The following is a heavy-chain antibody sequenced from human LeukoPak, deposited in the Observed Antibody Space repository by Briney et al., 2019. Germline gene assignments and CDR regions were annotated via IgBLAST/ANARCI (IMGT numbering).Heavy chain of an antibody. CDR2: IYTSGST. V-gene: IGHV4-61*02. J-gene: IGHJ4*02. Sequence: SQTLSLTCTASGCTISSGSYYWSWNRQPAGKGLEWIVRIYTSGSTNYNPSLKSRVTISVDTSKNQFSLKLSSVTAADTAVYYWARVTTDYYDISGYSDYFDYCGQGTPVTVSS. CDR1: GCTISSGSYY. D-gene: IGHD3-22*01. CDR3: ARVTTDYYDISGYSDYFDY.